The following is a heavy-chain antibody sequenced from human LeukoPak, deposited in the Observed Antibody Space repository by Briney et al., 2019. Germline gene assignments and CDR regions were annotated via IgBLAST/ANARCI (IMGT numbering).Heavy chain of an antibody. CDR1: GFSFRSYG. D-gene: IGHD6-13*01. Sequence: QPGGSLRLSCAASGFSFRSYGVHWVRQAPGKGLEWVAFIRYDGIIKYYADSVKGRFTISRDNSKNTLYLQMNSLRVEDTAVYYCGKGGSSSWDYFDYWGQGTLVTVSS. J-gene: IGHJ4*02. CDR2: IRYDGIIK. CDR3: GKGGSSSWDYFDY. V-gene: IGHV3-30*02.